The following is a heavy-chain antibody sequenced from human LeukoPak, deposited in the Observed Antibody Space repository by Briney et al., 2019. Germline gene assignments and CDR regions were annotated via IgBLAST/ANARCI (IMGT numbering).Heavy chain of an antibody. Sequence: GASVKVSCKASGYTFTSYGISWVRQAPGQGLEWMGWISAYNGNTNYAQKLQGRVTMTTDTSTSTAYMELRSLRSDDTAVYYCVRSGWYYYDSGTSDPPRGREYFQQWGQGTLVTVAS. D-gene: IGHD3-10*01. V-gene: IGHV1-18*01. J-gene: IGHJ1*01. CDR3: VRSGWYYYDSGTSDPPRGREYFQQ. CDR2: ISAYNGNT. CDR1: GYTFTSYG.